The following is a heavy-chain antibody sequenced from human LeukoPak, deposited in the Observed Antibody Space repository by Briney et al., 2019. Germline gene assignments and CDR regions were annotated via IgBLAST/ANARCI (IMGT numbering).Heavy chain of an antibody. J-gene: IGHJ5*02. CDR2: IYFGGTT. Sequence: SETLSLTCSVSGGSIKNYYWSWIRQPPGKGLEWLGNIYFGGTTDYNSSLKSRLTISVDTFKNQLSLNLQSVTAADTATYYCARLRSDTGGKKGVNWFDPWGQGTLVTVSS. D-gene: IGHD4-23*01. CDR3: ARLRSDTGGKKGVNWFDP. CDR1: GGSIKNYY. V-gene: IGHV4-59*01.